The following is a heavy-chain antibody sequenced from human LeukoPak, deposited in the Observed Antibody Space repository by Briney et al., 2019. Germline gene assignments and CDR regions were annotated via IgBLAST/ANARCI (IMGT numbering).Heavy chain of an antibody. CDR1: GYTFTSYA. CDR2: INTNTGNP. J-gene: IGHJ5*02. V-gene: IGHV7-4-1*02. D-gene: IGHD3-10*01. CDR3: AREGGITMVLGEEFDP. Sequence: ASVKVSCKASGYTFTSYAMNWVRQAPGQGLEWMGWINTNTGNPTYAQGFTGRFVFSLDTSVSTAYLQISSLKAEDTAVYYCAREGGITMVLGEEFDPWGQGTLVTVSS.